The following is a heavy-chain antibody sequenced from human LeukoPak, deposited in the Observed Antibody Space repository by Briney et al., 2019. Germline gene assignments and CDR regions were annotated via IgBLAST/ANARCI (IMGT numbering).Heavy chain of an antibody. V-gene: IGHV3-64D*09. J-gene: IGHJ4*02. CDR2: ISSNWCST. CDR3: VIGIVYDVRPYYFDF. Sequence: GGSLRLYSSASSCTSIYCAMHCFSQTAGKGLEFVSGISSNWCSTYYAYSLKGRFTISRDNSNNTLYLQMNSLRAEDTAVDYCVIGIVYDVRPYYFDFWGQVTLVTVSS. CDR1: SCTSIYCA. D-gene: IGHD5/OR15-5a*01.